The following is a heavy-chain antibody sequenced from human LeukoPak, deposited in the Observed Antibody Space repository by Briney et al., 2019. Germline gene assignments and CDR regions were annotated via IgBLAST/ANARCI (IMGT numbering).Heavy chain of an antibody. CDR2: ISWNSGSI. J-gene: IGHJ4*02. CDR1: GFTFDDYA. CDR3: AKAAAVTGENYFDY. Sequence: GRSLRLSCAASGFTFDDYAMHWVRQAPGKGQEWVSGISWNSGSIGYADSVKGRFTISRDNAKNSLYLQMNSLRAEDTALYYCAKAAAVTGENYFDYWGQGTLVTVSS. D-gene: IGHD6-13*01. V-gene: IGHV3-9*01.